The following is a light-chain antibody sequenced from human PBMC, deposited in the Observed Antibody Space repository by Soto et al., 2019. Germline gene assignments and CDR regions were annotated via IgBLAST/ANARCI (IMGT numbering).Light chain of an antibody. V-gene: IGLV2-14*01. Sequence: QSALTQPASVSGSPGQSITISCTGTSNDVGGYNYVSWYQKHPGKAPKLMIYDVNNRPSGVSNRFSGSKSGNTASLTISGLQAEDEADYYCTSYTSSSTYVFGTGTKVTVL. CDR2: DVN. CDR3: TSYTSSSTYV. J-gene: IGLJ1*01. CDR1: SNDVGGYNY.